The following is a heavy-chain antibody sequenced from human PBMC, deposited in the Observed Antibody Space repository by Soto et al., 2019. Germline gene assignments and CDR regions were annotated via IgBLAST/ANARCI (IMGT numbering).Heavy chain of an antibody. V-gene: IGHV1-3*01. Sequence: QVQLVQSGAEVKKPGASVKVSCKASGYPFISYAIHWVRQAPGQRLEWMGWINPGDGTRKYSQNFQGRVTITSDTSANTAYMELSSLRSEDTAVYYCARSPLRDYGYYYGMDVWGQGTTVTVSS. CDR2: INPGDGTR. D-gene: IGHD4-17*01. CDR1: GYPFISYA. J-gene: IGHJ6*02. CDR3: ARSPLRDYGYYYGMDV.